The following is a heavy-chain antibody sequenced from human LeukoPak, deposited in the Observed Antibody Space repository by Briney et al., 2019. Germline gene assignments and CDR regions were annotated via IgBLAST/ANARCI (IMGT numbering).Heavy chain of an antibody. J-gene: IGHJ4*02. V-gene: IGHV3-21*01. CDR2: ISSSSSYK. Sequence: PGGSLRLSCAASGFTFSSYSMNWVRQAPGKGLEWVSSISSSSSYKYYADSVKGRFTISRDNAKNSLYLQMNSLRAEDTAVYYCAADCCPFDYWGQGTLVTVSS. D-gene: IGHD2-21*02. CDR1: GFTFSSYS. CDR3: AADCCPFDY.